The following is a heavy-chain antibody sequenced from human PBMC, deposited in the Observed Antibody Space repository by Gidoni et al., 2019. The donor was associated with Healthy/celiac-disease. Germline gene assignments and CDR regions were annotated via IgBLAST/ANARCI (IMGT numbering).Heavy chain of an antibody. CDR3: ARDGGPAYYDFWSGYYKAVNYYYYMDV. Sequence: EVQLVESGGGLVQPGGSLRLSCAASGFTVSSNYMSWVRQAPGKGLEWVSVIYSGGSTYYADSVKGRFTISRDNSKNTLYLQMNSLRAEDTAVYYCARDGGPAYYDFWSGYYKAVNYYYYMDVWGKGTTVTVSS. CDR2: IYSGGST. D-gene: IGHD3-3*01. J-gene: IGHJ6*03. CDR1: GFTVSSNY. V-gene: IGHV3-66*02.